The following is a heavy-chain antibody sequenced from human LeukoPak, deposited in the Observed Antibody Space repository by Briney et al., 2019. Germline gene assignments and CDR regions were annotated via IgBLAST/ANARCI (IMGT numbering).Heavy chain of an antibody. J-gene: IGHJ6*03. Sequence: ASVKVSCKASGYTFTGYYMHWVRQAPGQGLEWMGWINPNSGGTNYAQKFQGRVTMTRDTSISTAYMGLSRLRSDDTAVYYCARGGISSKSGYKGYYYYYMDVWGKGTTVTVSS. CDR1: GYTFTGYY. CDR2: INPNSGGT. CDR3: ARGGISSKSGYKGYYYYYMDV. V-gene: IGHV1-2*02. D-gene: IGHD5-12*01.